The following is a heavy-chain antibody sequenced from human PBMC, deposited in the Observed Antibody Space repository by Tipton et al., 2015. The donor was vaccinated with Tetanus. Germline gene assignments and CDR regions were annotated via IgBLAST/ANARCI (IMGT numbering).Heavy chain of an antibody. CDR3: ARHLYGYWFDP. Sequence: LRLSCTVSGGSMSSSDYYWDWIRQPPGKGLEWIASIYFKGDTYYNPSLKSRVTIDVDTSQNLFSVSLTSVTAADTAVYYCARHLYGYWFDPWGQGALVTVSS. J-gene: IGHJ5*02. V-gene: IGHV4-39*02. D-gene: IGHD3-10*01. CDR2: IYFKGDT. CDR1: GGSMSSSDYY.